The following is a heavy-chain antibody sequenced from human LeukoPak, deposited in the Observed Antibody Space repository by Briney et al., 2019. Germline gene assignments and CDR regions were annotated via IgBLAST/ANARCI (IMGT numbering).Heavy chain of an antibody. CDR3: ARDRSAAGKFDY. Sequence: ASVKVSCKASGYTFTSYGISWVRQASGQGLEWMGWISAYNGNTNYAQKLQGRVTMTTDTSTSTAYMELRSLRSDDTAVYYCARDRSAAGKFDYWGQGTLVTVSS. V-gene: IGHV1-18*01. CDR2: ISAYNGNT. J-gene: IGHJ4*02. D-gene: IGHD6-13*01. CDR1: GYTFTSYG.